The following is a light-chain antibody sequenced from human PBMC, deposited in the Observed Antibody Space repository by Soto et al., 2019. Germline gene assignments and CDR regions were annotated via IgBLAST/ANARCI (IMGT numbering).Light chain of an antibody. Sequence: EIVRTQSPATLSVSPGERATLSCRASQSVNSNLAWYQQKPGQAPRLLIYGASTRATGIPARFSGSGSGTEFTLTISSLQSEDFAVYYCQQYNNWPPWTVGQGTKVEIK. CDR2: GAS. CDR1: QSVNSN. CDR3: QQYNNWPPWT. J-gene: IGKJ1*01. V-gene: IGKV3-15*01.